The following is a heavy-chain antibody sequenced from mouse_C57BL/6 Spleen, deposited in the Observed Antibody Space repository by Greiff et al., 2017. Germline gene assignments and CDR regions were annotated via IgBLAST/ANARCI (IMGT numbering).Heavy chain of an antibody. V-gene: IGHV3-6*01. CDR2: ISYDGSN. CDR1: GYSITSGYY. CDR3: ARGDPMDY. Sequence: VQLKQSGPGLVKPSQSLSLTCSVTGYSITSGYYWNWIRQFPGNKLEWMGYISYDGSNNYNPSLKNRISITRDTSKNQFFLKLNSVTTEDTATYYCARGDPMDYWGQGTSVTVSS. J-gene: IGHJ4*01.